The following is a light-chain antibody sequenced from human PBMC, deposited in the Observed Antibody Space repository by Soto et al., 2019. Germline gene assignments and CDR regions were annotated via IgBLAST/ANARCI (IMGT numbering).Light chain of an antibody. J-gene: IGKJ2*01. CDR2: WAS. Sequence: DIVMTQSPDSLAVSLGERATINCKSSQSVLDSSTNRNYFTWYQQKPGQPPKLLIFWASARESGVPDRFSGSGSGTDFTLTISSLQAEDVAVYYCQQYYRTPHTSGQGTKLEIK. CDR1: QSVLDSSTNRNY. V-gene: IGKV4-1*01. CDR3: QQYYRTPHT.